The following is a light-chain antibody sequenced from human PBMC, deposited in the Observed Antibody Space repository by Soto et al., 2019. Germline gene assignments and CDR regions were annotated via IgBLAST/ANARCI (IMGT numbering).Light chain of an antibody. CDR3: SSYTSSSTPGV. CDR2: DVS. V-gene: IGLV2-14*01. J-gene: IGLJ2*01. CDR1: SSDVDGYNY. Sequence: QSVLTQPASVSGSPGQSITISCTGTSSDVDGYNYVSWYQQHPGKAKKLMIYDVSNRPSGVSNRFSGSKSENTASLTIYGLQAEDEADYYCSSYTSSSTPGVFGGGTKVTVL.